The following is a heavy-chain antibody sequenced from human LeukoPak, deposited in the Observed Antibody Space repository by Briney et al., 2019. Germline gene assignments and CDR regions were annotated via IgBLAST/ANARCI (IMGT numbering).Heavy chain of an antibody. Sequence: GGSLRLSCAASGFTFSSSWMHWVRQAPGKGLVWVSRINSDGSDTTNADSVKGRFTISRDNAKDTVYLQMNSLRVEDTAVYYCARDCGSSGCDYWGQGTLVTVSS. D-gene: IGHD6-19*01. CDR1: GFTFSSSW. CDR2: INSDGSDT. CDR3: ARDCGSSGCDY. J-gene: IGHJ4*02. V-gene: IGHV3-74*01.